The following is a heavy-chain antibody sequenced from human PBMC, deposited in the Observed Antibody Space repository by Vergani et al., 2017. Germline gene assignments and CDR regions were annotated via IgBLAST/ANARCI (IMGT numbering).Heavy chain of an antibody. CDR3: ARGVEMATSLPHWFD. D-gene: IGHD5-24*01. V-gene: IGHV1-2*02. J-gene: IGHJ4*02. Sequence: QVQLVQSGAEVKKPGASVKVSCKASGYTFTGYYMHWVRQAPGQGLEWMGWINPNSGGTNYAPKFQGRVTMTRDTSISTAYMELSRLRSDDTAVYYCARGVEMATSLPHWFDWGQGTLVTVSS. CDR1: GYTFTGYY. CDR2: INPNSGGT.